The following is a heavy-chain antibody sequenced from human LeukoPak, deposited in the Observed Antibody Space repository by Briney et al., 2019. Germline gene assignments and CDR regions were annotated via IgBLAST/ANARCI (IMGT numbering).Heavy chain of an antibody. CDR2: IYYSGST. CDR1: GGSISSYY. Sequence: SETLSLTCTVSGGSISSYYWSWIRQPPGKGLEWMGYIYYSGSTNYNPSLKSRVTISVDTSKNQFSLKLSSVAAADTAGYYCARAYCSGGSCYPGGGDDAFDIWGQGTMVSVSS. V-gene: IGHV4-59*01. J-gene: IGHJ3*02. CDR3: ARAYCSGGSCYPGGGDDAFDI. D-gene: IGHD2-15*01.